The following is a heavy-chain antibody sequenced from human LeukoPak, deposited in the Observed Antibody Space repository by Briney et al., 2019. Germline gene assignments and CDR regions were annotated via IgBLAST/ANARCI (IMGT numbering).Heavy chain of an antibody. CDR3: ARDRIAAAVDYYYYYMDV. Sequence: SQTLSLTCAISGDSVSSNSAAWNWIRQSPSRGLEWLGRTYYRSKWYNDYAVSVKSRITINPDASKNQFSLQLNSVTPEDTAVYYCARDRIAAAVDYYYYYMDVWGKGTTVTISS. V-gene: IGHV6-1*01. CDR2: TYYRSKWYN. J-gene: IGHJ6*03. D-gene: IGHD6-13*01. CDR1: GDSVSSNSAA.